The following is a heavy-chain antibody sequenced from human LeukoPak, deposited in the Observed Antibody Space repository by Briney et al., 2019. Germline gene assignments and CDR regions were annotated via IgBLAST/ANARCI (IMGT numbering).Heavy chain of an antibody. V-gene: IGHV4-38-2*02. CDR2: IYHSGIT. Sequence: SETLSLTCTVSGHPISSGYYWGWIRQSPGKGLEWIGSIYHSGITYHIPSLKSRVTLSIDTSKNQFSLQLTSVTAADTALYYCVRSGNYVKEGFGYWGQGTLVTVSS. CDR3: VRSGNYVKEGFGY. D-gene: IGHD1-26*01. CDR1: GHPISSGYY. J-gene: IGHJ4*02.